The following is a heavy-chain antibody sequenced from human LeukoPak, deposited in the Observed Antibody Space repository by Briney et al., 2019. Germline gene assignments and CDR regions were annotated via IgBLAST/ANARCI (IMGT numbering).Heavy chain of an antibody. J-gene: IGHJ4*02. V-gene: IGHV1-46*01. CDR2: INPSGGST. D-gene: IGHD2-21*02. CDR1: GYTSTSYY. Sequence: ASVKVSCKASGYTSTSYYMHWVRQAPGQGLEWMGIINPSGGSTSYAQKFQGRVTMTRDMSTSTVYMELSSLRSEDTAVYYCARGGPLAYCGGDCYWRGLYFDYWGQGTLVTVSS. CDR3: ARGGPLAYCGGDCYWRGLYFDY.